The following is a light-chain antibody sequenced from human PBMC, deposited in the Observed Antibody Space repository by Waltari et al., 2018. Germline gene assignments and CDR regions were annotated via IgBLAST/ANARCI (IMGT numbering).Light chain of an antibody. CDR1: RRFVST. V-gene: IGKV3-11*01. J-gene: IGKJ2*01. CDR2: DES. Sequence: SNRATRRFVSTSAWDKHKPGKAPRRCSYDESTRATGIPARFSGRGSGTDFTLTISSLEPEDFAVYYCQQRSNWPFRYTFGQGTKLEIK. CDR3: QQRSNWPFRYT.